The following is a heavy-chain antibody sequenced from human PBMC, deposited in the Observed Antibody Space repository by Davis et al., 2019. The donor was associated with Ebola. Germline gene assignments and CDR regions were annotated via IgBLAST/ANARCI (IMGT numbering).Heavy chain of an antibody. V-gene: IGHV1-18*01. CDR2: ISAYNGNT. CDR1: GYTFTSYG. CDR3: ARDSSGVVGANDFDY. J-gene: IGHJ4*02. D-gene: IGHD1-26*01. Sequence: ASVKVSCKASGYTFTSYGISWVRQAPGQGLEWMGWISAYNGNTNYAQKLQGRVTMTTDTSTSTAYMELRSLRSDDTAVYYCARDSSGVVGANDFDYWGQGTLVTVSS.